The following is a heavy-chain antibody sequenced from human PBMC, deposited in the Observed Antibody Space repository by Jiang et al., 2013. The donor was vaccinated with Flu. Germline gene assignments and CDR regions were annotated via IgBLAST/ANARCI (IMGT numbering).Heavy chain of an antibody. J-gene: IGHJ5*02. D-gene: IGHD1-26*01. CDR1: SNSAA. CDR2: TYYRSKWYN. V-gene: IGHV6-1*01. Sequence: SNSAAWNWIRQSPSRGLEWLGRTYYRSKWYNDYAVSVKSRITINPDTSKNQFSLQLNSVTPEDTAVYYCARDRTGVGANNWFDPWGQGTLVTVSS. CDR3: ARDRTGVGANNWFDP.